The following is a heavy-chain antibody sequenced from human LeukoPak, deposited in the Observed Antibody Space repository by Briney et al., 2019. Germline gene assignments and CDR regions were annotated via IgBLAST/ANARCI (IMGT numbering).Heavy chain of an antibody. Sequence: SETLSLTCTVSGDSMTNYYWNWIRQPPGKGLEWIGYIYYRGSTNYNPSLKSRVTFSVDTSKNQFSLKLNSVTAADTAVYYCARGGDYGVLRYFDYWGQGTLVTVSS. CDR2: IYYRGST. CDR1: GDSMTNYY. V-gene: IGHV4-59*01. J-gene: IGHJ4*02. CDR3: ARGGDYGVLRYFDY. D-gene: IGHD4-17*01.